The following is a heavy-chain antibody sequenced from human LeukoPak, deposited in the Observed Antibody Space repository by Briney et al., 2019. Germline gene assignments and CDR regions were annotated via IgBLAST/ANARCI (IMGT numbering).Heavy chain of an antibody. CDR3: VPDCSSTACLFDY. V-gene: IGHV1-2*05. CDR1: GHTFTDYW. D-gene: IGHD2-2*01. J-gene: IGHJ4*02. CDR2: INPNSSGT. Sequence: ASVKVPCGSCGHTFTDYWIHWVRQAPGQGLDWTGRINPNSSGTNYAQKFQGRFTKTRDTSISTAYMELSMLTSDDTVVFYCVPDCSSTACLFDYWGQGTLVTVSS.